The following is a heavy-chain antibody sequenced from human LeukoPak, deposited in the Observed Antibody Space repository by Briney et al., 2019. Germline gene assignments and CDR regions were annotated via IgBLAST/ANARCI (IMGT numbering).Heavy chain of an antibody. CDR3: ARDSGGRVYNY. CDR2: IKQDGSET. J-gene: IGHJ4*02. Sequence: GGSLGLSCAASGFTFTTYWMTWVRQAPGKGLEWVANIKQDGSETYYVDSVKGRFTISRDNAKNSLYLQMNSLRAEDTAVYYCARDSGGRVYNYWGQGTLVTVSS. D-gene: IGHD6-13*01. CDR1: GFTFTTYW. V-gene: IGHV3-7*03.